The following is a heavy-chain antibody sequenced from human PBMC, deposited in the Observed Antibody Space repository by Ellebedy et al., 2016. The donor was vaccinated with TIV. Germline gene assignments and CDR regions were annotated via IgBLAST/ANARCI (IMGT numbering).Heavy chain of an antibody. CDR2: IYISGAT. CDR3: ARDQLLVRGVMIDAFDL. J-gene: IGHJ3*01. CDR1: GGSIDSYD. V-gene: IGHV4-4*07. Sequence: MPSETLSLTCAVSGGSIDSYDWNWSRQPAGKGLEWIGRIYISGATNYNSSLKSRVTMSADTSKNEFFLKLRSVTAADTAVYYCARDQLLVRGVMIDAFDLWGQGTMVIVSS. D-gene: IGHD3-10*01.